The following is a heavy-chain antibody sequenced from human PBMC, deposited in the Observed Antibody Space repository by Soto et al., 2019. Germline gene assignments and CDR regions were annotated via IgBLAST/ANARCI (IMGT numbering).Heavy chain of an antibody. Sequence: GGSLRLSCAASGFTFSSYAMSWVRQAPGKGLEWVSAISGSGGSTYYADSVKGRFTISRDNSKNTLYLQMNSLRAEDTAVYYCAKVMLGDDYIWGSYRLFDYWGQGTLVTVSS. CDR1: GFTFSSYA. J-gene: IGHJ4*02. D-gene: IGHD3-16*02. CDR3: AKVMLGDDYIWGSYRLFDY. V-gene: IGHV3-23*01. CDR2: ISGSGGST.